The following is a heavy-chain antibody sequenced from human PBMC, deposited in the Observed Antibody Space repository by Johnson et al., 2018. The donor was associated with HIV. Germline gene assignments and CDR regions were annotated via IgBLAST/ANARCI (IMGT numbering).Heavy chain of an antibody. CDR3: AKEFRAHDLPAGAFDI. Sequence: VQLVESGGGVVQPGRSLRLSCAASGFTFSSYGMHWVRQAPGKGLEWVAVISYDGSNKYYADSVKGRFTISRDNSKNTLYLQMNSLRAEDTAVYYCAKEFRAHDLPAGAFDIWGQGTMVTVSS. J-gene: IGHJ3*02. D-gene: IGHD5-24*01. CDR2: ISYDGSNK. CDR1: GFTFSSYG. V-gene: IGHV3-30*18.